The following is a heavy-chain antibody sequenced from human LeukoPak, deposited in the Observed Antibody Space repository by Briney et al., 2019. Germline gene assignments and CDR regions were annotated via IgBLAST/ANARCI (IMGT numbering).Heavy chain of an antibody. D-gene: IGHD1-26*01. J-gene: IGHJ4*02. CDR2: IYYSGST. Sequence: SETLSLTCTVSGGSITSHYWSWIRQPPGKGLEWIGYIYYSGSTNYNPSLKSRVTISVDTSKNQFSLKLSSVTAADTAVYYCASVVVRELLFDYWGQGTLVTVSS. CDR3: ASVVVRELLFDY. V-gene: IGHV4-59*11. CDR1: GGSITSHY.